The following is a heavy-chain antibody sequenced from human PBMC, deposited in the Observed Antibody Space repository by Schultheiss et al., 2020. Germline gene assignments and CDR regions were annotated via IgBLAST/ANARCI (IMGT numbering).Heavy chain of an antibody. CDR2: ISGSGGST. D-gene: IGHD2-15*01. J-gene: IGHJ4*02. Sequence: CGSLRLSCAASGFTFSSYAMSWVRQAPGKGLEWVSAISGSGGSTYYADSVKGRFTISRDNSKNTLYLQMNSLRAEDTAVYYCAKDPRGDIVVVVAANFDYWGQGTLVTVSS. V-gene: IGHV3-23*01. CDR3: AKDPRGDIVVVVAANFDY. CDR1: GFTFSSYA.